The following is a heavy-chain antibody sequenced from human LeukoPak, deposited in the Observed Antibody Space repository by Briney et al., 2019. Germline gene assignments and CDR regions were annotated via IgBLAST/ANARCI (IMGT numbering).Heavy chain of an antibody. J-gene: IGHJ4*02. CDR1: GYTFTSYD. V-gene: IGHV1-8*01. CDR3: ARGSYESSGYYRTVSPEYYFDY. D-gene: IGHD3-22*01. Sequence: ASVKVSCKASGYTFTSYDINWVRQATGQGLEWMGWMNPNSGNTGYAQKFQGRVTMTRNTSISTAYMELSSLRSEDTAVYYCARGSYESSGYYRTVSPEYYFDYWGQGTLVTVSS. CDR2: MNPNSGNT.